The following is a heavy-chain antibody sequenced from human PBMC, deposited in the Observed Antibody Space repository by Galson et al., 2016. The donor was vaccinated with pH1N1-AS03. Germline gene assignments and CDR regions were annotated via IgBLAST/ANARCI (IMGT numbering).Heavy chain of an antibody. D-gene: IGHD3-3*01. J-gene: IGHJ4*02. CDR1: GFSLTTRGVG. Sequence: PALVKPTQTLTLTCTFSGFSLTTRGVGVGWIRQPPGKALEWLALICWTEGKHYSPSLQSRLAITMDTSKNHVLLTMTNMDPVDTGTYYCARVPRLWSGVDSWGQGTLVTVSS. CDR2: ICWTEGK. V-gene: IGHV2-5*01. CDR3: ARVPRLWSGVDS.